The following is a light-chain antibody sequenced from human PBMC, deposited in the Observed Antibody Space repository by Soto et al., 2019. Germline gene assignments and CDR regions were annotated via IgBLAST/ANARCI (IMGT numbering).Light chain of an antibody. J-gene: IGKJ5*01. CDR3: QQRSNS. Sequence: EIVLTQSPATLSLSPGERATLSCRASQSVSIYLAWYQQKPGQAPRLLIYDASNRATGIPARFSGSGSGTEFSLTISSLEPEDFAVYYCQQRSNSFGQGTRLEIK. CDR2: DAS. V-gene: IGKV3-11*01. CDR1: QSVSIY.